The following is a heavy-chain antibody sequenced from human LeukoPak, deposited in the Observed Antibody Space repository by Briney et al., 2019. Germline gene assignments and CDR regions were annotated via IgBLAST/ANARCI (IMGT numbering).Heavy chain of an antibody. Sequence: SETLSLTCAVYGGSFSGYYWSWIRQPPGKGLEWIGEINHSGSTNYNPSLKSRVTMSVDTSKNQFSLKLSSVTAADTAVYYCARDFAGGMDVWGKGTTVTISS. V-gene: IGHV4-34*01. J-gene: IGHJ6*03. CDR1: GGSFSGYY. D-gene: IGHD3-9*01. CDR3: ARDFAGGMDV. CDR2: INHSGST.